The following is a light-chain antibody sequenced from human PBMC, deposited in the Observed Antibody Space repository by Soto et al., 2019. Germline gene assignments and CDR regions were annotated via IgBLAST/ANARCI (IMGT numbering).Light chain of an antibody. CDR1: QSVSNNY. CDR2: GAS. J-gene: IGKJ1*01. V-gene: IGKV3-20*01. CDR3: QQYGSSGT. Sequence: EIVLTKSPCTLSLSPAERATLSCRASQSVSNNYLAWYQQKPGQAHRLLIYGASNRATGIPDRFSGSGSGTDFTLTISRLEPEDFAVYYCQQYGSSGTFGQVTKVDVK.